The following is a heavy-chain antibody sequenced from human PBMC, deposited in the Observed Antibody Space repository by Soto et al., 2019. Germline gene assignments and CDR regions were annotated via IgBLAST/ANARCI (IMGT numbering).Heavy chain of an antibody. Sequence: QVTLKESGPVLVKPTETLTLTCTVSGFSLSNARMGVSWIRQPPGKALEWLAHIFSNDEKSYSTSLKSRLTISKDTSKSQVVLTMTNMDPVDTATYYCARFTDYYDRSGYYPAEYFQHWGQGTLVTVSS. D-gene: IGHD3-22*01. CDR2: IFSNDEK. CDR3: ARFTDYYDRSGYYPAEYFQH. J-gene: IGHJ1*01. CDR1: GFSLSNARMG. V-gene: IGHV2-26*01.